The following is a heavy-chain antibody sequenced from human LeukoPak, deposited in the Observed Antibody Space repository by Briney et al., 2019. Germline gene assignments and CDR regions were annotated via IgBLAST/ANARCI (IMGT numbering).Heavy chain of an antibody. CDR1: GYTLTSYY. CDR3: ARVGRVGYSSGWYDY. V-gene: IGHV1-46*01. J-gene: IGHJ4*02. Sequence: GASVKVSCKASGYTLTSYYMHWVRQAPGQGLEWMGIINPSGGSTSYAQKFQGRVTMTRDTSTSTVYMELSSLRSEDTAVYYCARVGRVGYSSGWYDYWGQGTLVTVSS. CDR2: INPSGGST. D-gene: IGHD6-19*01.